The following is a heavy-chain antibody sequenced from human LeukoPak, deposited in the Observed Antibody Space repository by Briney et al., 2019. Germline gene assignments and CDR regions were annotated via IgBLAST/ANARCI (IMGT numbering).Heavy chain of an antibody. V-gene: IGHV3-7*01. Sequence: GGSLRLSCAASGFAFGTYWMTWVRQAPGKGLEWVANIKIDGTEKRYADSVKGRFTISRDNAKNSLYPQMSSLRAEDTAVYYCARRVVGGTDYFDYWGQGTLVTVSS. CDR2: IKIDGTEK. CDR3: ARRVVGGTDYFDY. CDR1: GFAFGTYW. D-gene: IGHD1-26*01. J-gene: IGHJ4*02.